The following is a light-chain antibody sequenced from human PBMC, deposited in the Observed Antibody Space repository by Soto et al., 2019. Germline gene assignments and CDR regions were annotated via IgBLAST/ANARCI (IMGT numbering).Light chain of an antibody. CDR3: QQRSNWPPWT. J-gene: IGKJ1*01. CDR2: GAS. CDR1: QSVSSN. Sequence: EIVMTQSPATLSVSPGERATLSCRASQSVSSNLAWYQQKPGQAPRLLIYGASTRATGIPARFSGSGSGTDFTLTISSLEPEDFAVYYCQQRSNWPPWTFGPGTRWISN. V-gene: IGKV3-15*01.